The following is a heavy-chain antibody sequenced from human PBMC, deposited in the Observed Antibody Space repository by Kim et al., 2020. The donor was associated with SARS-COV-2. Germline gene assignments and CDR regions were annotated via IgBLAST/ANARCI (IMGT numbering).Heavy chain of an antibody. Sequence: LKSRVTISVDTSKNQFSLKLSSVTAADTAVYYCASADFWSGYPPYYGMDVWGQGTTVTVSS. D-gene: IGHD3-3*01. CDR3: ASADFWSGYPPYYGMDV. V-gene: IGHV4-34*01. J-gene: IGHJ6*02.